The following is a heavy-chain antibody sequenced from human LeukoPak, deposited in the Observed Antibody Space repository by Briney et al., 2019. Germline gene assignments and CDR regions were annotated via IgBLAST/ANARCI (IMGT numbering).Heavy chain of an antibody. CDR3: ARGWFGATGLDY. CDR1: GFTFSSYW. D-gene: IGHD3-10*01. J-gene: IGHJ4*02. Sequence: GGSLRLSCAASGFTFSSYWMHWVRQAPGKGLVWVSRINTDGSSTSYADSVKGRFTISRDNAKNTLYLQMNSLRAEDTAVYYCARGWFGATGLDYWGQGTLVTVSS. V-gene: IGHV3-74*01. CDR2: INTDGSST.